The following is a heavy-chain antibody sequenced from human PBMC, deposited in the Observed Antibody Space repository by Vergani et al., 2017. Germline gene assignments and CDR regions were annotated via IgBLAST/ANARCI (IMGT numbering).Heavy chain of an antibody. V-gene: IGHV1-69*01. CDR2: FIPIFGTA. D-gene: IGHD2-2*01. J-gene: IGHJ4*02. CDR3: ASTGYCSSTSCDGNVDY. Sequence: QVQLVQSGAEVKKPGSSVTVSCKASGGTFSSSAISWVRQAPGQGLEWMGGFIPIFGTANYAQKFQGRVTITADESTSTAYMELSSLRSEDTAVYYCASTGYCSSTSCDGNVDYWGQGTLVTVSS. CDR1: GGTFSSSA.